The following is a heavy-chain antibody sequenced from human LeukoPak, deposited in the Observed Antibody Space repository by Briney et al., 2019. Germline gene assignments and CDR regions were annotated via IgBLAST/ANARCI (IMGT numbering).Heavy chain of an antibody. D-gene: IGHD1-26*01. V-gene: IGHV3-23*01. CDR3: AKGNSGIFSPIFDY. CDR2: ISGNGDST. J-gene: IGHJ4*02. Sequence: PGGSLRLSCAASGFTFSNYAMTWVRQTPGKGLEWVSDISGNGDSTNFADSVKGRFTISRDNSKDTLYLQMNSLRPEDTAVYFCAKGNSGIFSPIFDYWGQGTLVTVSS. CDR1: GFTFSNYA.